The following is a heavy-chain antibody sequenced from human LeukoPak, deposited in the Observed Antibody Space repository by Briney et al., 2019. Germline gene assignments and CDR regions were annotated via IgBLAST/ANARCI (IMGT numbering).Heavy chain of an antibody. Sequence: PGGSLRLSCAASGFTFSSNSMNWVRQAPGKGLKGVSSISSSRSYIYYADAVKGRFTISRDNAKNSMSLQMNSLRAEDTAAYYCARDRGLLPRYFDYWGRGTLVTVSS. V-gene: IGHV3-21*01. J-gene: IGHJ2*01. CDR2: ISSSRSYI. D-gene: IGHD2-15*01. CDR1: GFTFSSNS. CDR3: ARDRGLLPRYFDY.